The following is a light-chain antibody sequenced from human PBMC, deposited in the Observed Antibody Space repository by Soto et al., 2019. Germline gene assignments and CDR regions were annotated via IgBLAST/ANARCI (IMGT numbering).Light chain of an antibody. V-gene: IGKV1-5*03. Sequence: DIQMTQSPSTLSGSVGDRVTITCRASQTISSWLAWYQQKPGKAPKLLIYKASTLKSGVPSRFSGSGSGTEFTLTINRLQPDDFATYYCQQYSTYPWTFGQGTKV. CDR1: QTISSW. CDR3: QQYSTYPWT. CDR2: KAS. J-gene: IGKJ1*01.